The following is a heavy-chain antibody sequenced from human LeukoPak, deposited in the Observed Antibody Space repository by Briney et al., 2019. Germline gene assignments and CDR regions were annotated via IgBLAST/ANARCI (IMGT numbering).Heavy chain of an antibody. V-gene: IGHV6-1*01. CDR3: ARVFCGGSCIYYYYYGMDV. D-gene: IGHD2-15*01. J-gene: IGHJ6*02. CDR2: TYYRSKWYN. CDR1: GDSVSSNSAA. Sequence: SQTLSLTCAISGDSVSSNSAAWNWIRQSPSRGLEWLGRTYYRSKWYNDYAVSVKSRITINPDTSKNQFSLQLNSVTPEDTAVYYCARVFCGGSCIYYYYYGMDVWGQGTTVTVSS.